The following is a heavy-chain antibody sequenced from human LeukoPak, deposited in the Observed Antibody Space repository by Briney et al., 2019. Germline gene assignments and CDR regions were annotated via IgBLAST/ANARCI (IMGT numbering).Heavy chain of an antibody. Sequence: PGGSLRLFCAASGFTFSSYAMHWVRQAPGKGLEWVAVISYDGSNKYYADSVKGRFTISRDNSKNTLYLQMNSLRAEDTAVYYCARGGKAPDDYWGQGTLVTVSS. CDR3: ARGGKAPDDY. CDR2: ISYDGSNK. J-gene: IGHJ4*02. V-gene: IGHV3-30-3*01. CDR1: GFTFSSYA.